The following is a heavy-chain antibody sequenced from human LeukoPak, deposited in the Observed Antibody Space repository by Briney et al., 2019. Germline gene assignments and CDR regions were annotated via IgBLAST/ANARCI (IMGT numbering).Heavy chain of an antibody. Sequence: ASVKVSCKASGGTFSSYAISWVRRAPGQGLEWMGGIIPIFGTANYAQKFQGRVTITADESTSTAYMELSSLRSEDTAVYYCARDTEVVPAAIHAFDIWGQGTMVTVSS. CDR1: GGTFSSYA. CDR3: ARDTEVVPAAIHAFDI. J-gene: IGHJ3*02. CDR2: IIPIFGTA. V-gene: IGHV1-69*13. D-gene: IGHD2-2*01.